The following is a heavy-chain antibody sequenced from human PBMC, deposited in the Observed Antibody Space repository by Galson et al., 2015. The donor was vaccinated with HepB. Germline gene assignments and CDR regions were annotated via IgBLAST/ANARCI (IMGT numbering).Heavy chain of an antibody. CDR1: GYTFTSYA. D-gene: IGHD3-10*01. CDR2: INAGNGNT. CDR3: ARAGLGSGSYYKPHNWFDP. J-gene: IGHJ5*02. Sequence: SVKVSRKASGYTFTSYAMHWVRQAPGQRLEWMGWINAGNGNTKYSQKFQGRVTITRDTSASTAYMELSSLRSEDTAVYYCARAGLGSGSYYKPHNWFDPWGQGTLVTVSS. V-gene: IGHV1-3*01.